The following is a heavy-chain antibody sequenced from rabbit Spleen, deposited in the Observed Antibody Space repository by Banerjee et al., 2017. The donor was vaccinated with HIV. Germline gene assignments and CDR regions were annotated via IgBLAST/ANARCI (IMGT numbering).Heavy chain of an antibody. V-gene: IGHV1S40*01. CDR2: IWTGGDGTT. J-gene: IGHJ3*01. D-gene: IGHD2-1*01. CDR1: GFSFSSSYW. CDR3: SRAVNGDYVFAAGL. Sequence: QSLEESGGDLVKPGASLTLTCTASGFSFSSSYWICWVRQAPGKGLEWIACIWTGGDGTTYYASWAKGRFTISKTSSTTVTLRMTSLTVADTATYFCSRAVNGDYVFAAGLWGQGTLVTVS.